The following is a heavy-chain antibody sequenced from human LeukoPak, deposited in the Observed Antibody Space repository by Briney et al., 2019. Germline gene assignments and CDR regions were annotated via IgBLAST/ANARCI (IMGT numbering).Heavy chain of an antibody. CDR3: ARDSVVGVIGGWLDAFDI. CDR2: ISAYNGNT. J-gene: IGHJ3*02. V-gene: IGHV1-18*01. D-gene: IGHD3-22*01. Sequence: ASVKVSCKASGYTLTSYGISWVRQAPGQGLEWMGWISAYNGNTNYAQKLQGRVTMTTDTSTSTAYMELRSLRSDDTAVYYCARDSVVGVIGGWLDAFDIWGQGTMVTVSS. CDR1: GYTLTSYG.